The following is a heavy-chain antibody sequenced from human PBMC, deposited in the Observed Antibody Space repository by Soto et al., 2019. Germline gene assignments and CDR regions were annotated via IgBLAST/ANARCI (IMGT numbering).Heavy chain of an antibody. J-gene: IGHJ6*02. CDR3: ARRLRSPSGLSHGMDV. CDR1: GYTFSNYW. Sequence: PGESLKISCKASGYTFSNYWISWVRQMPGKGLEWMERIDPSDSYTNYSPSFQGHVTISADKSISTAYLQWGSLKASDTAMYFCARRLRSPSGLSHGMDVWGQGTTVTVSS. CDR2: IDPSDSYT. D-gene: IGHD4-17*01. V-gene: IGHV5-10-1*01.